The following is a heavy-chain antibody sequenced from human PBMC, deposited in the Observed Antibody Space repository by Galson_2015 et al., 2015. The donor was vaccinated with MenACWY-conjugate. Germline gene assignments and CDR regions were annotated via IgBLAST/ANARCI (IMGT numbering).Heavy chain of an antibody. Sequence: SMRLSCEASGFTFSNYAMNWVRQAPGKRLEWVSAISAGGGSTYYADYVKGRFTITRDNSKSTLYLQMNSLRAEDTAVYYCAKEGSSGPTNYFDYWGRGTLVTVSS. J-gene: IGHJ4*02. CDR3: AKEGSSGPTNYFDY. V-gene: IGHV3-23*01. D-gene: IGHD6-19*01. CDR2: ISAGGGST. CDR1: GFTFSNYA.